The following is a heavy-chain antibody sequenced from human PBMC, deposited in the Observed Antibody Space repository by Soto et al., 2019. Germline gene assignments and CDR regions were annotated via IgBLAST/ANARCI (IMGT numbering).Heavy chain of an antibody. CDR1: GGSISSYY. V-gene: IGHV4-59*08. CDR3: ARRHYDILTGLAYYFDY. D-gene: IGHD3-9*01. Sequence: SETLSVTCTVSGGSISSYYWSWIRQHPGKGLEWIGYIYYSGSTNYNPSLKSRVTISVDTSKNQFSLKLSSVTAADTAVYYCARRHYDILTGLAYYFDYWGQGTLVTVSS. CDR2: IYYSGST. J-gene: IGHJ4*02.